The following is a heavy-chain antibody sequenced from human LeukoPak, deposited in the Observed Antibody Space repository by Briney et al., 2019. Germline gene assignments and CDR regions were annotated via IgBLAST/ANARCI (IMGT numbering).Heavy chain of an antibody. J-gene: IGHJ4*02. V-gene: IGHV1-2*02. CDR2: INPNSGGT. D-gene: IGHD5-24*01. CDR3: ARAQDGYNRRYFDY. CDR1: GYTFTGYY. Sequence: GASVKVSCKASGYTFTGYYMHWVRQAPGQGLEWMGWINPNSGGTNYAQKFQGRVTMTRDTSISTAYMELSRLRSDDTAVYYCARAQDGYNRRYFDYWGQGTLVTVSS.